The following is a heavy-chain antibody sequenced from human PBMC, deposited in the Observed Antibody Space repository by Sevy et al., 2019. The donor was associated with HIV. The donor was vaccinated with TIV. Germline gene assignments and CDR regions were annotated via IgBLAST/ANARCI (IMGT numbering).Heavy chain of an antibody. CDR2: IYSDETT. CDR3: ARGKSGYGYALNY. V-gene: IGHV3-66*01. CDR1: GFSVNSNY. J-gene: IGHJ4*02. Sequence: GGSLRLSCAASGFSVNSNYMTWVRQAPGKGLEGVSVIYSDETTYHADSVKDRFTISRDNSKNMLYLQMSSLRAEDTAIYYCARGKSGYGYALNYWGQGTLVTDSS. D-gene: IGHD5-18*01.